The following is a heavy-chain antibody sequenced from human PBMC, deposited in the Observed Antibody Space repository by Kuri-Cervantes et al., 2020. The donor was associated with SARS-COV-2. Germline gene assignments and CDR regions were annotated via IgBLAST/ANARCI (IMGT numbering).Heavy chain of an antibody. D-gene: IGHD2-15*01. CDR3: ARGGGGSGDFEYFQY. CDR1: GFTLSNSY. V-gene: IGHV3-53*01. Sequence: GESLKISCVVSGFTLSNSYMSWVRQAPGKGLEWVSVIYSGGSTFCPDSVKGRFMVSRDNSRNTMYLQMNSLRVEDTAVYFCARGGGGSGDFEYFQYWGQGTVVTVSS. CDR2: IYSGGST. J-gene: IGHJ1*01.